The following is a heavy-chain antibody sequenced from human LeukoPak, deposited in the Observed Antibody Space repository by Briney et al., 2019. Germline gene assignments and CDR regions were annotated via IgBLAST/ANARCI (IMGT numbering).Heavy chain of an antibody. Sequence: GGSLRLSCAASGFTFSSYWLSWVRQAPGKGLEWVANIKQEGSEKYYVDSVKGRFTISRDNAKNSLYLQMNSLRAEDTAVYDCARDRGYCSGGSCYRDFDYWGQGTLVTVSS. D-gene: IGHD2-15*01. J-gene: IGHJ4*02. CDR2: IKQEGSEK. CDR1: GFTFSSYW. CDR3: ARDRGYCSGGSCYRDFDY. V-gene: IGHV3-7*03.